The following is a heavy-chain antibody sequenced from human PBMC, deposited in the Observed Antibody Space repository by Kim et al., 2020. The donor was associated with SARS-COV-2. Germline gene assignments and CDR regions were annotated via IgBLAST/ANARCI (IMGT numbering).Heavy chain of an antibody. CDR2: IGTAGDT. CDR1: GFTFSSYD. V-gene: IGHV3-13*01. D-gene: IGHD3-10*01. Sequence: GGSLRLSCAASGFTFSSYDMHWVRQATGKGLEWVSAIGTAGDTYYPGSVKGRFTISRENAKNSLYLQMNSLRAGDTAVYYCARGLSMVRGVRYGNWFDPWGQGTLVTVSS. J-gene: IGHJ5*02. CDR3: ARGLSMVRGVRYGNWFDP.